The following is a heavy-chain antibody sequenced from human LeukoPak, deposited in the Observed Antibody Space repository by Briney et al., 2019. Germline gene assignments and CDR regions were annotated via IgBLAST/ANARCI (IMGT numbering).Heavy chain of an antibody. CDR3: ATRSGYYQPFDY. CDR1: GFTFSSYA. CDR2: ISGSGGST. J-gene: IGHJ4*02. D-gene: IGHD3-22*01. Sequence: GGSLRLSCAASGFTFSSYAMSWVRQAPGKGLEWVSAISGSGGSTYYADSVKGRFTISRDNPKNTLYLQMNSLRAEDTAVYYCATRSGYYQPFDYWGQGTLVTVSS. V-gene: IGHV3-23*01.